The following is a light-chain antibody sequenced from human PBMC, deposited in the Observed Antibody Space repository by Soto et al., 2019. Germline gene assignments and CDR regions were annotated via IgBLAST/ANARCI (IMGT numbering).Light chain of an antibody. CDR2: TAS. V-gene: IGKV1-39*01. CDR3: QQSYSTPLS. Sequence: DIQMTQSPSSLSASVGDRVTITCRASQNIFSYLNWYQQKAEKAPRLLIYTASNLQSGVPSRFSGSGSGTAFTLTISSLQPEDFATYYGQQSYSTPLSFGGGTRMDIK. J-gene: IGKJ4*01. CDR1: QNIFSY.